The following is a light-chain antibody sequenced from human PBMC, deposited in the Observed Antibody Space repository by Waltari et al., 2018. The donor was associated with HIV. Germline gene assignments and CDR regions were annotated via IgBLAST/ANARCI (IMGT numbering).Light chain of an antibody. CDR3: MQALQTPWT. V-gene: IGKV2-28*01. J-gene: IGKJ1*01. Sequence: DILLTQSPLSLPATPGETASISCRSNQSLLHSNGYNDLDWYLEKTGKPPPLLISLTSDRASGVPDRFSGSGSGTDFILKISKVEAGDVGIYYCMQALQTPWTFGQGTRVEIK. CDR2: LTS. CDR1: QSLLHSNGYND.